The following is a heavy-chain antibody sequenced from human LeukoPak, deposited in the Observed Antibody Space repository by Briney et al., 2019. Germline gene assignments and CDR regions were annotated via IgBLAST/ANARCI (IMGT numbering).Heavy chain of an antibody. CDR1: VYTFTGYY. CDR3: AREMGRVVVITEFDAFDI. Sequence: ASVNVSCKASVYTFTGYYMHWVRQAPGQGLEWMGWINPNSGGTNYAQKFQGRVTMTRDTSISTAYMELSRLRSDDTAVYYCAREMGRVVVITEFDAFDIWGQGTMVTVSS. J-gene: IGHJ3*02. CDR2: INPNSGGT. V-gene: IGHV1-2*02. D-gene: IGHD3-22*01.